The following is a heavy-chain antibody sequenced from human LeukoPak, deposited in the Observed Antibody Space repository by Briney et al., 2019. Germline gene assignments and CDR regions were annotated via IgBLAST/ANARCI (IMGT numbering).Heavy chain of an antibody. CDR2: IYSGGYT. D-gene: IGHD6-19*01. Sequence: GGSLRLSCAASGFTVSSNYMSWVRQAPGKGLEWVSVIYSGGYTYYADSVKGRFTISRDNSKNTLYLQMNSLRAEDTAVYYCATGSGWKDFDYWGQGTLVTVSS. CDR1: GFTVSSNY. V-gene: IGHV3-53*01. J-gene: IGHJ4*02. CDR3: ATGSGWKDFDY.